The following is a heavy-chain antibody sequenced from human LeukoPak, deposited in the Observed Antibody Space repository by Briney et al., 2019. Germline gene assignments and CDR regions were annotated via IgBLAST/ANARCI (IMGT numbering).Heavy chain of an antibody. CDR2: IRSKANSYAT. D-gene: IGHD5-18*01. CDR1: GFTFSGSA. CDR3: TRHEGYSYGYYYYYYMDV. Sequence: PGGSLRLSCAASGFTFSGSAMHWVRQASGKGLEWVGRIRSKANSYATAYAASVKGRFTISRDDSKNTAYLQMNSLKTGDTAVYYCTRHEGYSYGYYYYYYMDVWGKGTTVTVSS. V-gene: IGHV3-73*01. J-gene: IGHJ6*03.